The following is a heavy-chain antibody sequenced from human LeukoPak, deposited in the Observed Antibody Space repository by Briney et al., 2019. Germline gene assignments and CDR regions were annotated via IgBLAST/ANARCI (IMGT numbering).Heavy chain of an antibody. CDR3: ARVVTSLSGTSHADGFDI. V-gene: IGHV3-33*01. CDR1: GFTFSSYG. CDR2: IWYDGSNK. Sequence: GRSLRLSCAASGFTFSSYGMHWVRQAPGKGLEWVAVIWYDGSNKYYADSVKGRFTISRDNSKNTLYLQMNSLRAEDTAAYYCARVVTSLSGTSHADGFDIWGQGTMVTVSS. J-gene: IGHJ3*02. D-gene: IGHD4-23*01.